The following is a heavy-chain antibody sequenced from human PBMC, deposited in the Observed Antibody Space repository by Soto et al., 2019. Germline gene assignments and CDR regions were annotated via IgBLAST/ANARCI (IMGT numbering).Heavy chain of an antibody. CDR2: INSDGSST. Sequence: FRDQGINSYRQAPGKGQVWVSRINSDGSSTSYADSVKGRFTISRDNAKNTLYLQMNSMRAEDMAVYYCARVARPGYYDSSGYDYWG. V-gene: IGHV3-74*01. CDR3: ARVARPGYYDSSGYDY. CDR1: FRDQG. D-gene: IGHD3-22*01. J-gene: IGHJ4*01.